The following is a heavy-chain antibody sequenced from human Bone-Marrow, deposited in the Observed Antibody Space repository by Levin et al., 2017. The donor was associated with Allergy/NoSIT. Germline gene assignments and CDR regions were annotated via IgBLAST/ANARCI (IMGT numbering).Heavy chain of an antibody. CDR2: ISKDESTK. V-gene: IGHV3-30-3*01. CDR1: GFTFRSYA. J-gene: IGHJ6*02. Sequence: SGGSLRLSCAASGFTFRSYAMHWVRQAPGKGLEWVAVISKDESTKHYTDSVKGRFTISRDNSKNTLYLQMHSLRVEDTAVYYCARVEWRGILTYYYYGMDVWGQGTTVTVSS. D-gene: IGHD3-3*01. CDR3: ARVEWRGILTYYYYGMDV.